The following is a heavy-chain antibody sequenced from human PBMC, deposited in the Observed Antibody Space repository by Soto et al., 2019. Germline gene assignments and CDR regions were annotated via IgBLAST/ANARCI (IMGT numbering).Heavy chain of an antibody. CDR3: ARHKSGSDGLDS. CDR2: MCYSGAT. J-gene: IGHJ4*02. V-gene: IGHV4-39*01. D-gene: IGHD2-21*02. Sequence: KTSETLSLTCTVSGDSISDISYCWGWIRQPPGKELQWIGCMCYSGATYYNPSLKTRVTLSVDTSNNEFSLKLVSVTAPYTAVYFCARHKSGSDGLDSWGQGTLVTVSS. CDR1: GDSISDISYC.